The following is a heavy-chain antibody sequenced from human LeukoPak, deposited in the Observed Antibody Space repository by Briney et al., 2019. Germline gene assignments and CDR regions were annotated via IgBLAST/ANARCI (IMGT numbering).Heavy chain of an antibody. D-gene: IGHD2-15*01. J-gene: IGHJ6*02. CDR1: GYSFTSYD. CDR2: MNPNSGNT. V-gene: IGHV1-8*01. Sequence: ASAKVSCKASGYSFTSYDINWVRQATGQRLEWMGWMNPNSGNTSYVQKFQGRVTMTRNTSISTAYMELSSLRSEDTAVYYCASMGYCSGGSCYPYYYYGMDVWGQGTTVTVSS. CDR3: ASMGYCSGGSCYPYYYYGMDV.